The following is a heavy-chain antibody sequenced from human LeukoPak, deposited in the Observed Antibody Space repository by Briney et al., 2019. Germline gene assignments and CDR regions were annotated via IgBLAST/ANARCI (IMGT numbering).Heavy chain of an antibody. J-gene: IGHJ4*02. CDR3: ARQTTVISFYD. CDR2: IFYSGSM. V-gene: IGHV4-30-4*01. D-gene: IGHD4-17*01. CDR1: GVSISSGDYY. Sequence: SETLSLTCTVSGVSISSGDYYWPWIRQAPGKGREWIGYIFYSGSMYYNPSLKSRLTISVDTSKNQFSLKLRSVTAADTAVYYCARQTTVISFYDGGQSALVTVHS.